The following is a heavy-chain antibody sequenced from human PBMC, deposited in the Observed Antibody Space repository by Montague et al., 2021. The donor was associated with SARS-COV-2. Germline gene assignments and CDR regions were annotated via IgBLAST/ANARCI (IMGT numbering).Heavy chain of an antibody. CDR1: GFSLSTSGMC. CDR2: IDWDDDK. V-gene: IGHV2-70*01. CDR3: ARIPTARTPMGNYYYYGMDV. D-gene: IGHD5-18*01. Sequence: PALVKPTQTLTLTCTFSGFSLSTSGMCVSWIRQPPGKALEWLALIDWDDDKYYSTSLKTRLTISKDTSKNQVVLTMTNMDPVDTATFYCARIPTARTPMGNYYYYGMDVWGQGTTVTVSS. J-gene: IGHJ6*02.